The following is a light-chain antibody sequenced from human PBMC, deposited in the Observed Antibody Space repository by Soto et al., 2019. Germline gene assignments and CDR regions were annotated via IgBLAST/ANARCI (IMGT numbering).Light chain of an antibody. CDR3: QQYNNWPPWT. CDR1: QSVRSN. CDR2: GAY. J-gene: IGKJ1*01. V-gene: IGKV3-15*01. Sequence: EVVMTQSPATLSVSPGERATLSCRASQSVRSNLAWYQQKPGQAPRLLIYGAYTRATGIPARFSGSVSGTEFTLTISSLQSEDFAVYYCQQYNNWPPWTFGQGTKVEIK.